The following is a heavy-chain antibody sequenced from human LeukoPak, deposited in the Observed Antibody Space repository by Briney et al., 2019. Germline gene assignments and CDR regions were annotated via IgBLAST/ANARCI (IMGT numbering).Heavy chain of an antibody. CDR2: INHSGST. CDR1: GGSFSTYY. D-gene: IGHD6-13*01. V-gene: IGHV4-34*01. Sequence: SETLSLTCAVYGGSFSTYYWSWVRQAPGKGLEWIGEINHSGSTKYNPSLKSRVTISVNTPRNQFTLKLSSVTAADTAVYYCAEIAAAGTLFDYWGQGTLVTVSS. J-gene: IGHJ4*02. CDR3: AEIAAAGTLFDY.